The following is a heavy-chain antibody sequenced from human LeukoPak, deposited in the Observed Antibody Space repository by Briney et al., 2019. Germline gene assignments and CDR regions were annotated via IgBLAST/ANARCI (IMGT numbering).Heavy chain of an antibody. CDR1: GFTFSSYS. Sequence: PGGSLRLSCAASGFTFSSYSMNWVRQAPGKGLEWVSYISTTGTTIYYADSVKGRFTISRDNAENSLYLQMNSLRAEDTAVYYCARARGSYCDYWGQGTLVTVSS. V-gene: IGHV3-48*04. CDR2: ISTTGTTI. J-gene: IGHJ4*02. D-gene: IGHD1-26*01. CDR3: ARARGSYCDY.